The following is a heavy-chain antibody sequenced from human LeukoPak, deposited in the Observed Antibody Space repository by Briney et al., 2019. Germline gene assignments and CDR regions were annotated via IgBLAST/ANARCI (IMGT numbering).Heavy chain of an antibody. CDR3: AILTGYYRIFDY. CDR1: GYTFTGYY. Sequence: ASVKVSCKASGYTFTGYYMHWVRQAPGQGLEWMGWINPNSGGTNYAQKFQGRVTMTRDTSISTAYMELSRLRSDDTAVYYCAILTGYYRIFDYWGQGTLVTVSS. J-gene: IGHJ4*02. V-gene: IGHV1-2*02. CDR2: INPNSGGT. D-gene: IGHD3-9*01.